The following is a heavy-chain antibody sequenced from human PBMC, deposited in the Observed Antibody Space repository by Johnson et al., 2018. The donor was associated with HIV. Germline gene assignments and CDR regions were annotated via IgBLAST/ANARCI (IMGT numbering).Heavy chain of an antibody. J-gene: IGHJ3*02. CDR2: IWYDGSNK. CDR3: ARDLSMGAFDI. D-gene: IGHD1-26*01. V-gene: IGHV3-33*01. CDR1: GFTFRSYA. Sequence: VQLVESGGGVVQPGGSLRLSCAASGFTFRSYAMHWVRQAPGKGLEWVAFIWYDGSNKYYADSVKGRFTISRDNSKNTTYLQMNSVRAEDTAGYYCARDLSMGAFDIWGKGTMVTVSS.